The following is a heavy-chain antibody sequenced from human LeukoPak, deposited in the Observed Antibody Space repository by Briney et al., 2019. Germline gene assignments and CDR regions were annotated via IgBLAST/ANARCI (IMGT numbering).Heavy chain of an antibody. D-gene: IGHD2/OR15-2a*01. J-gene: IGHJ5*02. CDR2: ISPSGTT. V-gene: IGHV4-4*07. CDR3: ARDFYASGFYFWFDP. Sequence: SEALSLTCTVSGGSTGSHYWSWIRQSAGKGLEWIGRISPSGTTHYNPSLGSRVTMSVDTSNNYFSLRLSSVTAADTAVYYCARDFYASGFYFWFDPWGQGILVTVSS. CDR1: GGSTGSHY.